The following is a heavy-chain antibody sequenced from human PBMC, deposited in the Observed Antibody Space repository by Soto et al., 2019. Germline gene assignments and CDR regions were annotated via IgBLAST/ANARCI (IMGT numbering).Heavy chain of an antibody. CDR2: IYYSGST. V-gene: IGHV4-59*01. Sequence: SETRSRTCTVSGGSISSYYWSWIRQPPGKGLEWIGYIYYSGSTNYNPSLKSRVTISVDTSKNQFSLKLSSVTAADTAVYYCVRDFRVVGVRVINPPGPWGQGTLVTVSS. CDR3: VRDFRVVGVRVINPPGP. J-gene: IGHJ5*02. CDR1: GGSISSYY. D-gene: IGHD3-16*02.